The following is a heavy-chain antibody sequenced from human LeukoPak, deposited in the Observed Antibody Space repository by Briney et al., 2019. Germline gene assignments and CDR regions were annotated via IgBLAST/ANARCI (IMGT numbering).Heavy chain of an antibody. CDR3: ARREYYYDSSGYYYYFDY. D-gene: IGHD3-22*01. J-gene: IGHJ4*02. V-gene: IGHV5-51*01. Sequence: GESLKISCKGSGYSFTSYWIGWVRQMPGKGLEWMGIIYPGDSDTRYSPSFQGQVTISADKSISTAYPQWSSLKASDTAMYYCARREYYYDSSGYYYYFDYWGQGTLVTVSS. CDR2: IYPGDSDT. CDR1: GYSFTSYW.